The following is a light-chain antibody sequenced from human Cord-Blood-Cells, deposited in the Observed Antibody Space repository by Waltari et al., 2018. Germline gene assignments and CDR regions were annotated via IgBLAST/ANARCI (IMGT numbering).Light chain of an antibody. CDR1: QRVSSN. J-gene: IGKJ4*01. CDR3: QQYNNWPPLT. V-gene: IGKV3-15*01. Sequence: ELVITQSPATLSVSPRERATLSCRASQRVSSNLDWYQQKPGQAPRLLIYGAATRATGIPARFSGSGSGTEFTLTISSLQSEDFAVYYCQQYNNWPPLTFGGGTKVEIK. CDR2: GAA.